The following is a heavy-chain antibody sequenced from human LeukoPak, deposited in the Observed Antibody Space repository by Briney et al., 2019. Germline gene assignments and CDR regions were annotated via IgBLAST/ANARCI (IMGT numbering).Heavy chain of an antibody. CDR2: ISSSGSTI. CDR1: GFTFSDYY. D-gene: IGHD6-13*01. Sequence: GSLRLSCAASGFTFSDYYMSWIRQAPGEGLEWVSYISSSGSTIYYADSVKGRFTISRDNAKNSLYLQMNSLRAEDTAVYYCARDTPATIIAAAGTRDYWGQGTLVTVSS. CDR3: ARDTPATIIAAAGTRDY. J-gene: IGHJ4*02. V-gene: IGHV3-11*01.